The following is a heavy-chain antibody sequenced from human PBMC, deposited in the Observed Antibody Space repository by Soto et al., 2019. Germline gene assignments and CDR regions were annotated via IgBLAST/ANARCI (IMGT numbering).Heavy chain of an antibody. CDR2: ISSSSSTI. Sequence: GGSLRLSCAASGFSFSDYSMNWVRQAPGKGLEWVSYISSSSSTIYYADSVKGRFTISRDNAKNSLYLQMNSLRDEDTAVYYCARDQGRITIFGVVNNYGMDVWGQGTTVTVSS. J-gene: IGHJ6*02. CDR3: ARDQGRITIFGVVNNYGMDV. V-gene: IGHV3-48*02. D-gene: IGHD3-3*01. CDR1: GFSFSDYS.